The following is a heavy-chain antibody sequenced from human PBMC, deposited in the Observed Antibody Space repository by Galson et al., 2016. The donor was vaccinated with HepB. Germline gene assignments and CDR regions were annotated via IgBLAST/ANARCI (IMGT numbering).Heavy chain of an antibody. V-gene: IGHV3-30-3*01. D-gene: IGHD3-22*01. CDR2: ISYDTGNK. Sequence: SLRLSCAASGFTFNVYAMHWVRQAPGKGLEWVAVISYDTGNKYYADSLKGRFTISRDNSKNTLYLQINSLRSEDTAVYYCATENYYDSSPLVYWGQGTLLTVSS. CDR1: GFTFNVYA. J-gene: IGHJ4*02. CDR3: ATENYYDSSPLVY.